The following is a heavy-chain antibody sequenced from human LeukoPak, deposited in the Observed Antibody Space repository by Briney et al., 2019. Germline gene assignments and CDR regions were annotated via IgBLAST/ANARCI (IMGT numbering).Heavy chain of an antibody. Sequence: GGSLRLSCAASGFTFSTYGMHWVRQAPGKGLGWVAVIWYDGSNKYYADSVKGRFTISRDNSKNTLYLQKNSLRAEDTTVYYCAKEYRNYYYMDVWGKGTTVTVSS. CDR3: AKEYRNYYYMDV. D-gene: IGHD1-1*01. V-gene: IGHV3-33*06. J-gene: IGHJ6*03. CDR2: IWYDGSNK. CDR1: GFTFSTYG.